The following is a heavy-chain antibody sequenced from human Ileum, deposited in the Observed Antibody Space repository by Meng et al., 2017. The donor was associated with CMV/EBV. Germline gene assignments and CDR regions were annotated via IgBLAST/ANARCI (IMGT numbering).Heavy chain of an antibody. Sequence: TVSGGSISSGDYYWSWIRQPPGKGLEWIGYIYYSGSTYYNPSLKSRVTISVDTSKNQFSLKLSSVTAADTAVYYCARRSRMRMGFDPWAREPWSPSPQ. CDR3: ARRSRMRMGFDP. CDR1: GGSISSGDYY. J-gene: IGHJ5*02. V-gene: IGHV4-30-4*08. D-gene: IGHD1-14*01. CDR2: IYYSGST.